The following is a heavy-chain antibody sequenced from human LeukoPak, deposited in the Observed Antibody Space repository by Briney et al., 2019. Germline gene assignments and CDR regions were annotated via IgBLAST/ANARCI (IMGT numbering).Heavy chain of an antibody. D-gene: IGHD2-2*01. V-gene: IGHV3-7*03. J-gene: IGHJ4*02. CDR1: GFTFSNYW. CDR2: INQDGSET. Sequence: GGSLRLSCAASGFTFSNYWMSWVRQAPGKGLEWLANINQDGSETYYVDSVKGRFTISRDNAKNSVYLQMSSLRAEDTAVYYCARDPDCTTTSCFDYWGQGTLVTVSS. CDR3: ARDPDCTTTSCFDY.